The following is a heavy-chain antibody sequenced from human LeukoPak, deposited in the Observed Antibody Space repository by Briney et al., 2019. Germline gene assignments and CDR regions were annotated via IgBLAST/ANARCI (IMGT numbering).Heavy chain of an antibody. V-gene: IGHV3-30*04. CDR1: GFTFSSYA. J-gene: IGHJ4*02. CDR2: ISYDGSNK. CDR3: ARTSGSYDTCFDY. D-gene: IGHD1-26*01. Sequence: GGSLRLSCAASGFTFSSYAMHWVRQAPGKGLEWVAVISYDGSNKYYADSVKGRFTISRDNSKNTLYLQMNSLRAEDTAVYYCARTSGSYDTCFDYWGQGTLVTVSS.